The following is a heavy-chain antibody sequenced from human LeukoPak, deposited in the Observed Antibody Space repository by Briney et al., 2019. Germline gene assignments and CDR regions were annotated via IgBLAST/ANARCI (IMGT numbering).Heavy chain of an antibody. CDR3: ARIGYNTLDY. J-gene: IGHJ4*02. D-gene: IGHD3-3*01. CDR2: INTNTGNP. V-gene: IGHV7-4-1*01. CDR1: GYTFTSYA. Sequence: ASVKVSCKSSGYTFTSYAMNWVRQAPGQRLEWMGWINTNTGNPSYALDFTGRLVLSLDTSVSTADLHLDSLKAEDTAVYYCARIGYNTLDYWGQGTLVTVSS.